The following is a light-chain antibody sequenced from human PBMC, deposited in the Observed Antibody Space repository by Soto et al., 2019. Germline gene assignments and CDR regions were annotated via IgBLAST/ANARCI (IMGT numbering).Light chain of an antibody. CDR2: NNN. V-gene: IGLV1-44*01. CDR1: SSNIGSNT. J-gene: IGLJ1*01. Sequence: SVLTQPPSASGTPGQRVTISCSGSSSNIGSNTVNWYQQLPGTAPKLLIYNNNQRPSGVPARFSGSNSGTSASLAISGLQSEDEADYYCASWDDSLNGRGVFGTGTKVTVL. CDR3: ASWDDSLNGRGV.